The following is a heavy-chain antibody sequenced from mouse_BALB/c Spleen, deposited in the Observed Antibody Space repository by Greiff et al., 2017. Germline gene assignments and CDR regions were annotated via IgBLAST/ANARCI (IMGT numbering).Heavy chain of an antibody. CDR2: INSNGGST. CDR1: GFTFSSYY. V-gene: IGHV5-6-2*01. CDR3: AIRYYSLWYFDV. D-gene: IGHD2-12*01. Sequence: EVQLQQSGGGLVKLGGSLKLSCAASGFTFSSYYMSWVRQTPEKRLELVAAINSNGGSTYYPDTVKGRFTISRDNAKNTLYLQMSSLKSEDTALYYCAIRYYSLWYFDVWGAGTTVTVSS. J-gene: IGHJ1*01.